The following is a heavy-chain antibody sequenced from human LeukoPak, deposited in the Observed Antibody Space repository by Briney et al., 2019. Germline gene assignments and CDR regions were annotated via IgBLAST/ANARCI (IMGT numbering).Heavy chain of an antibody. Sequence: SVKVSCKASGGTFSSYAISWVRQAPGQGLEWMGRIIPIFGTANYAQKFRGRVTITTDESTSTAYMELSSLRSKDTAVYYCARALWEQWLVLDYWGQGTLVTVS. CDR2: IIPIFGTA. V-gene: IGHV1-69*05. J-gene: IGHJ4*02. CDR3: ARALWEQWLVLDY. D-gene: IGHD6-19*01. CDR1: GGTFSSYA.